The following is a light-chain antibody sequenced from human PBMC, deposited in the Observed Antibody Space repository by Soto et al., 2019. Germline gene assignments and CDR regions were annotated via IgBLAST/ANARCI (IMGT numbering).Light chain of an antibody. CDR1: QSLVYSDGNTY. CDR2: QIS. J-gene: IGKJ1*01. Sequence: DVVLTQTPLSSPVTLGQPATISCRSSQSLVYSDGNTYLSWLQQRPGQPPRLLIYQISNRFSGVPDRFSGSGAGTDFTLKISRVEAEYVGVYYCMQFAHFPRTFGQGT. V-gene: IGKV2-24*01. CDR3: MQFAHFPRT.